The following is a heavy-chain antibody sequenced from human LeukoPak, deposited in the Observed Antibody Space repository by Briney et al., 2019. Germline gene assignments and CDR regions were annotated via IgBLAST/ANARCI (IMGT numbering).Heavy chain of an antibody. CDR1: GGSFSGYY. V-gene: IGHV4-34*01. CDR3: ARIHRMDV. J-gene: IGHJ6*03. Sequence: PSVTLSLTCAVYGGSFSGYYWSWIRQPPGKGLAWIGEINHSGSTNYNPSLKSRVTISVDTSKNQFSLKLSSVTAADTAVYYCARIHRMDVWGKGTTVTVSS. CDR2: INHSGST.